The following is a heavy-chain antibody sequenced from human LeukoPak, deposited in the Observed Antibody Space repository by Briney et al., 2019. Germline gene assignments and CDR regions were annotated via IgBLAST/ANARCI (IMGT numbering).Heavy chain of an antibody. D-gene: IGHD5-18*01. CDR3: AKIQGYYFDY. J-gene: IGHJ4*02. V-gene: IGHV3-30*02. Sequence: PGGSLRLSCAASGFTFSSYGVHRVRQAPGKGLEWVAFIRYDGSNKYYADSVKGRFTTSRDNSKNTLYLQMNSLRAEDTAVYYCAKIQGYYFDYWGQGTLVTVSS. CDR1: GFTFSSYG. CDR2: IRYDGSNK.